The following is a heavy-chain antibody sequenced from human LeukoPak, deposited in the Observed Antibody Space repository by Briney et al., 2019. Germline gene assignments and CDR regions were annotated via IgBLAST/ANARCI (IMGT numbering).Heavy chain of an antibody. CDR1: GGSISSSSYY. CDR2: IYYSGST. D-gene: IGHD6-19*01. V-gene: IGHV4-39*01. CDR3: ARHGSASGWYRSHFDY. Sequence: NPSETLSLTCTVSGGSISSSSYYWGWIRQPPGKGLERIGSIYYSGSTYYSPSLKSRVTMSVDTSKNQFSLKLSSVTAADTAVYYCARHGSASGWYRSHFDYWGQGTLVTVSS. J-gene: IGHJ4*02.